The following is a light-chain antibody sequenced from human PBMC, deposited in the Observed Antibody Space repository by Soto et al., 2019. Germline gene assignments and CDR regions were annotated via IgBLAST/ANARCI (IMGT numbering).Light chain of an antibody. CDR2: LGS. Sequence: DIVMTQSPLSLPVTPGEPASISCRSSQSLLHSNGYDYLDWYLQKPGQSRQLLIYLGSNRASGVPKRLRSSGSGRDVTLKISRVDAEDVGVYYCMQALQTSIIFGPGTKVDIK. CDR1: QSLLHSNGYDY. J-gene: IGKJ3*01. CDR3: MQALQTSII. V-gene: IGKV2-28*01.